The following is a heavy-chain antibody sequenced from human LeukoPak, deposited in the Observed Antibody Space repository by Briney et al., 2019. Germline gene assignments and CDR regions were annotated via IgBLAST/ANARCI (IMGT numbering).Heavy chain of an antibody. V-gene: IGHV3-30*02. J-gene: IGHJ4*02. CDR1: GFTFSSYG. CDR3: AKEYYDFWSGYYTGSPDY. CDR2: IRYDGSNK. Sequence: GGSLRLSCAASGFTFSSYGMHWVRQAPGKGLEWVAFIRYDGSNKYYADSVKGRFTISRDNSKNTLYLQMNSLRAEDTAVYYCAKEYYDFWSGYYTGSPDYWGQRTLVTVSS. D-gene: IGHD3-3*01.